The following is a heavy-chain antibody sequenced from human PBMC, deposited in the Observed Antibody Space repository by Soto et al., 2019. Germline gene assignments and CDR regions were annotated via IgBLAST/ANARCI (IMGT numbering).Heavy chain of an antibody. CDR2: ISAYNGNT. CDR1: GYTFTSYG. Sequence: ASVKVSCKASGYTFTSYGISWVRQAPGQGLEWMGWISAYNGNTNYAQNLQGRVTMTTDTSTSTAYMELRSLRSDDTAVYYCARAPYCSSTSCSSFDYWGQGTLVTVSS. J-gene: IGHJ4*02. V-gene: IGHV1-18*04. D-gene: IGHD2-2*01. CDR3: ARAPYCSSTSCSSFDY.